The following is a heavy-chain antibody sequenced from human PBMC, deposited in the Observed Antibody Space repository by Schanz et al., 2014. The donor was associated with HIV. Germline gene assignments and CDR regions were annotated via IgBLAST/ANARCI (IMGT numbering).Heavy chain of an antibody. Sequence: QVQLVESGGDLVKPGGSLRLSCVASGFTFNNYAMTWVRQAPGRGLEWLAVTSSDGSGKFYVDSVKGRFTISRDNAKNSLYLQMNSLRAEDTAVYYCARDNHYSYGMDVWGQGTTVTVSS. V-gene: IGHV3-30*03. CDR2: TSSDGSGK. CDR3: ARDNHYSYGMDV. J-gene: IGHJ6*02. CDR1: GFTFNNYA.